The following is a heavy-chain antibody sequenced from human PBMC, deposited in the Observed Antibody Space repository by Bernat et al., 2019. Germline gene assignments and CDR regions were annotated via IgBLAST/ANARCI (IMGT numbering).Heavy chain of an antibody. CDR2: ISSSSSYI. Sequence: EVQLVESGGGLVQPGGSLRLSCAASGFTFSSYSMNWVRQAPGKGLEWVSYISSSSSYIYYADSVKGRFTISRDNAKNSLYLQMNSLRAEDTAVYYCARDTTGTTGGYYYYYMDVWGKGTTVTVSS. D-gene: IGHD1-1*01. CDR3: ARDTTGTTGGYYYYYMDV. V-gene: IGHV3-21*05. CDR1: GFTFSSYS. J-gene: IGHJ6*03.